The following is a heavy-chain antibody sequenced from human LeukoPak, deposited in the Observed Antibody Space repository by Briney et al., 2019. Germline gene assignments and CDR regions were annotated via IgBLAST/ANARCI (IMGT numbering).Heavy chain of an antibody. J-gene: IGHJ4*02. CDR3: ARYCSSTSCYGY. CDR1: GFTFSSYE. Sequence: GSLRLSCAASGFTFSSYEMNWVRQAPGKGLEWVSYISSSGSTIYYADSVKGRFTISRDNAKNSLYLQMNSLRAEDTAVYYCARYCSSTSCYGYWGQGTLVTVSS. V-gene: IGHV3-48*03. D-gene: IGHD2-2*01. CDR2: ISSSGSTI.